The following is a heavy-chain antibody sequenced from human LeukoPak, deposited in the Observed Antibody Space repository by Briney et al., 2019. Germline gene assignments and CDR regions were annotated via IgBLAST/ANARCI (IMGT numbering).Heavy chain of an antibody. J-gene: IGHJ4*02. CDR2: IIPIFGTA. CDR1: GGTFSSYA. D-gene: IGHD5-24*01. Sequence: SVKVSCKASGGTFSSYAISWVRQAPGQGLEWMGGIIPIFGTANYAQKFQGRVTITADESTSTVYMELSSLRSDDTAIYYCARSVKMPTIVHWGQGTLVTVSS. CDR3: ARSVKMPTIVH. V-gene: IGHV1-69*13.